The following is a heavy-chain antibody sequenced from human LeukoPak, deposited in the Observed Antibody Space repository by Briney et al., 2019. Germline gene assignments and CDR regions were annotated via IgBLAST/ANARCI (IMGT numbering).Heavy chain of an antibody. D-gene: IGHD3-16*02. CDR3: ARKSNYVWGSYRYGDFDY. CDR1: GGSFSGYY. CDR2: INHSGST. Sequence: SEILSLTCAVYGGSFSGYYWSWIRQPPGKGLEWIGEINHSGSTNYNPSLKSRVTISVDTSKNQFSLKLSSVTAADTAVYYCARKSNYVWGSYRYGDFDYWGQGTLVTVSS. J-gene: IGHJ4*02. V-gene: IGHV4-34*01.